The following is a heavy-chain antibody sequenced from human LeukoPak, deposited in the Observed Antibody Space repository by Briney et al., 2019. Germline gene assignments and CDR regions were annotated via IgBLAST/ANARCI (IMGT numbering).Heavy chain of an antibody. J-gene: IGHJ4*02. V-gene: IGHV4-34*01. CDR3: ARGPLGYCSSSTCHAPDY. CDR1: GESFSGFY. D-gene: IGHD2-2*01. CDR2: INHSGST. Sequence: PSETLSLTCAVYGESFSGFYWSWIRQPPGKGLEWIGEINHSGSTNYNPSLKSRVTMSVDTSKNQFSLTLSSVTAADTAVYYCARGPLGYCSSSTCHAPDYWGQGTLVTVSS.